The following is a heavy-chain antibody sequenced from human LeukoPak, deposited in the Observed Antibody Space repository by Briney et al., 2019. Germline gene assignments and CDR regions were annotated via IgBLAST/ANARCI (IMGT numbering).Heavy chain of an antibody. CDR2: IYHSGST. D-gene: IGHD3-10*01. CDR3: ARQTFYYGSIKWFDP. J-gene: IGHJ5*02. Sequence: SETLSLTCTVSGYSISSGYYWGWIRQPPGKGLEWIASIYHSGSTYYSPSLKSRVIISVDTSKNHVSLKLSSVTAADTAVYYCARQTFYYGSIKWFDPWGQGTLVTVSS. CDR1: GYSISSGYY. V-gene: IGHV4-38-2*02.